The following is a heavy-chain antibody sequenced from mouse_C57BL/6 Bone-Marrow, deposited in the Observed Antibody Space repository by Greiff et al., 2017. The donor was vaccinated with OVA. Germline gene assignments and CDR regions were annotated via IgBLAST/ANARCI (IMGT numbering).Heavy chain of an antibody. Sequence: VQLQQSGPELVKPGASVKISCKASGYSFTGYYMNWVKQSPEKSLEWIGEINPSTGGTTYNQKFKAKATLTVDKSSSTAYMQLKSLTSEDSAVYYCARGGYPYWGQGTTLTVSS. CDR2: INPSTGGT. CDR1: GYSFTGYY. D-gene: IGHD1-1*02. V-gene: IGHV1-42*01. J-gene: IGHJ2*01. CDR3: ARGGYPY.